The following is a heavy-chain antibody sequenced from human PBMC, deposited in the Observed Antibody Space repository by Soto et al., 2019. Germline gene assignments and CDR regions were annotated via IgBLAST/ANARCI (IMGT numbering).Heavy chain of an antibody. CDR1: GFTFNTYS. CDR2: IWYDGTQK. CDR3: ASAGGTTVTGLWHFDS. Sequence: QVQLEESGGGVVQPGRSLRLSCEASGFTFNTYSMHWVRQPPGKGLEWLAAIWYDGTQKYYADSVKGRFIISRDNSKKTLYLEMNSLRAGDTAVYYCASAGGTTVTGLWHFDSWGQGTLVTVSS. V-gene: IGHV3-33*01. D-gene: IGHD4-17*01. J-gene: IGHJ4*02.